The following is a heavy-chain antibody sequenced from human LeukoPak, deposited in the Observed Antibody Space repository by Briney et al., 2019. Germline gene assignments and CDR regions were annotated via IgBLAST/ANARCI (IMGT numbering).Heavy chain of an antibody. CDR2: ISSDGSTI. CDR1: GFIFSDYY. Sequence: GGSLRLSCSASGFIFSDYYMNWFRQAPGKGLEWVAYISSDGSTIYYADSVEGRFTISRDSAKNSLYLQMNSLRAEDTAIYYCARLNMIPYYYGMDVWGQGTTVTVSS. V-gene: IGHV3-11*01. D-gene: IGHD3-22*01. CDR3: ARLNMIPYYYGMDV. J-gene: IGHJ6*02.